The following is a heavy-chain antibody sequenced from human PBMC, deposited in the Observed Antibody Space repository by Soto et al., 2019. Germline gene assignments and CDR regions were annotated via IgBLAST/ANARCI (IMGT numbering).Heavy chain of an antibody. V-gene: IGHV5-51*01. CDR1: GYSFTSYW. Sequence: PGESLRISCKGSGYSFTSYWIGWVRQMPGKGLEWMGIIYPGDSDTRYSPSFQGQVAISADKSISTAYLQWSSLKASDTAMYYCARLSVVVPGGDAFDIWGQGTMVIVS. CDR2: IYPGDSDT. CDR3: ARLSVVVPGGDAFDI. J-gene: IGHJ3*02. D-gene: IGHD2-2*01.